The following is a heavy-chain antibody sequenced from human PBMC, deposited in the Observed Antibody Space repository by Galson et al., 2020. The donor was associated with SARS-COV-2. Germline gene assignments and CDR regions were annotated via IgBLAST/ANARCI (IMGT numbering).Heavy chain of an antibody. V-gene: IGHV4-39*07. D-gene: IGHD3-10*01. CDR3: ARDRTMVQGLNSYYYYGMDV. CDR1: GDSISSSNYYY. CDR2: IYYSGTT. Sequence: SETLSLTCSVSGDSISSSNYYYWGWIRQPPGRGLEWIGSIYYSGTTSYNPSLKSRVTISVDTSKNQFSLKLSSVTAADTAIYYCARDRTMVQGLNSYYYYGMDVWGQGTTVTASS. J-gene: IGHJ6*02.